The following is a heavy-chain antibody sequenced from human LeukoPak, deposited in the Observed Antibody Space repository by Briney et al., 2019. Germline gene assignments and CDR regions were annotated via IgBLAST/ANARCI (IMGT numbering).Heavy chain of an antibody. J-gene: IGHJ3*02. V-gene: IGHV4-39*07. CDR2: IFYIGST. Sequence: SETLSLTCTVSGGSISSSTYYWGWVRQPPGKGLDWIGSIFYIGSTQYTQYNPSLKSRVTISADTSKNQFSLKLRSVTAADTAVYYCARGTTVVNAFDIWGQGTMVTVSS. D-gene: IGHD4-23*01. CDR3: ARGTTVVNAFDI. CDR1: GGSISSSTYY.